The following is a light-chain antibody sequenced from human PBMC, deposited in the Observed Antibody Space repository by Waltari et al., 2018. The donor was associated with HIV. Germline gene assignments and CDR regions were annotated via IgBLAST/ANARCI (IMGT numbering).Light chain of an antibody. Sequence: SSELTQDPAVSVALGPTVRIHCQGDSIGNYYASLYQQKPGQAPKLVSFGKNHRASGIPDRFSGSSSGSTSSLTITGAQAEDEADYYCYSRDSSGDHRFGGGTKLTVL. CDR3: YSRDSSGDHR. CDR1: SIGNYY. V-gene: IGLV3-19*01. J-gene: IGLJ2*01. CDR2: GKN.